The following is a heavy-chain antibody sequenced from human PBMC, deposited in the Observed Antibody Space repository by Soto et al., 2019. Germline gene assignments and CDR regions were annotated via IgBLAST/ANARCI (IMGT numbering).Heavy chain of an antibody. CDR2: IYYSGST. CDR1: GGSISSYY. Sequence: PSETLSLTCTVSGGSISSYYWSWIRQPPGKGLEWIGYIYYSGSTNYNLSLKSRVTISVDTSKNQFSLKLSSVTAADTAVYYCARDNGYYDILTGYYYGMDVWGQGTTGTVSS. D-gene: IGHD3-9*01. J-gene: IGHJ6*02. CDR3: ARDNGYYDILTGYYYGMDV. V-gene: IGHV4-59*01.